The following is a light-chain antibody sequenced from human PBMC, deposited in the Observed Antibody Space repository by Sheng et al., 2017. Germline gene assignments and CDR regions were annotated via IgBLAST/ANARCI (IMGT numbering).Light chain of an antibody. CDR1: SSDVGGYNF. V-gene: IGLV2-8*01. J-gene: IGLJ1*01. CDR3: SSYGSADTYV. Sequence: QSALTQPPSASGSPGQSVTIYCTGTSSDVGGYNFVSWYQQHPGKVPKPLIYEVNQRPSGVPDRFSGSKSGNTASLTVSGLRAEDEADYFCSSYGSADTYVFGTGTKVTVL. CDR2: EVN.